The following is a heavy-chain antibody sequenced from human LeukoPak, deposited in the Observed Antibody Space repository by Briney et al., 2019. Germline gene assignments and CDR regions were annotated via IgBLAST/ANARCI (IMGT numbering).Heavy chain of an antibody. D-gene: IGHD6-19*01. CDR3: ARHSGSGWQALGY. J-gene: IGHJ4*02. Sequence: ASVKVSCKTSGYTFSNYGISWVRQAPGLGLEWMGWTSYNGNTNYAQKFQDRVTMTTDTSTTTAYMELRSLESDDTAVYYCARHSGSGWQALGYWGQGTLVTVSS. CDR2: TSYNGNT. CDR1: GYTFSNYG. V-gene: IGHV1-18*04.